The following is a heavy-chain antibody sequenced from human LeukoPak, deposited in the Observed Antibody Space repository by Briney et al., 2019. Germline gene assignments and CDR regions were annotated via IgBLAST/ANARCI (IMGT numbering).Heavy chain of an antibody. CDR2: INPSGDGT. CDR1: GHTLTTYY. D-gene: IGHD1-14*01. Sequence: APVKVSCKASGHTLTTYYVHLVRQAPGQGLEWMGVINPSGDGTNYPQRFQGRVTLTRDTSTSTVYMELSSLRSEDTAIYYCAKETPNTGWFDPWGQGTLVTVSS. CDR3: AKETPNTGWFDP. J-gene: IGHJ5*02. V-gene: IGHV1-46*01.